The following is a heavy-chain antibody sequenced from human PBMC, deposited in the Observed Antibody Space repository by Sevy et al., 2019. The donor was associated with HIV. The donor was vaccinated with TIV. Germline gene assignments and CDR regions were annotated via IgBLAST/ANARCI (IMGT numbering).Heavy chain of an antibody. D-gene: IGHD3-10*01. V-gene: IGHV3-30-3*01. J-gene: IGHJ3*01. CDR2: ISFDGTDK. CDR3: VRETTMLPRGAFDF. Sequence: GGSLRLSCLASGFTFSSYPMHWVRQAPGKGLEGVSFISFDGTDKYYADSVKGRFTITRDNSKNTLFLQMNSLRAEDTAFYYCVRETTMLPRGAFDFWGQGTMVTVSS. CDR1: GFTFSSYP.